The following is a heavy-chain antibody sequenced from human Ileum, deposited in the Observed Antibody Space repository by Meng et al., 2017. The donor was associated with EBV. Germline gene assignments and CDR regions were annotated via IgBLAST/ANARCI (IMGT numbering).Heavy chain of an antibody. V-gene: IGHV1-18*01. CDR1: RYIFSIHA. D-gene: IGHD3-10*01. CDR3: ARDLSNSAGRRTYFDY. CDR2: ISTYNGDT. J-gene: IGHJ4*02. Sequence: QAQLVQCGSEVKKPGDSVNVSCNTSRYIFSIHAIIWLRQAPGQGLEWMGWISTYNGDTNYEQKLQDRVTITTDTSTSTAYMELRSLRSDDTSMYYCARDLSNSAGRRTYFDYWGQGTLVTVSS.